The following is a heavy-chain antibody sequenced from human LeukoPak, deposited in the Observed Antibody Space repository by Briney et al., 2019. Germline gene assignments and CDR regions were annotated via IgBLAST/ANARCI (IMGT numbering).Heavy chain of an antibody. Sequence: GGSLRLSCAASGFTFSSYWMSWVRQAPGKGLEWVANIKQDGSEKYYVDSVKGRFTISRDNSKNTLYLQMNSLRAEDTAVYYCARGPYDFWSGYYDSYFDYWGQGTLVTVSS. CDR2: IKQDGSEK. J-gene: IGHJ4*02. CDR3: ARGPYDFWSGYYDSYFDY. D-gene: IGHD3-3*01. CDR1: GFTFSSYW. V-gene: IGHV3-7*03.